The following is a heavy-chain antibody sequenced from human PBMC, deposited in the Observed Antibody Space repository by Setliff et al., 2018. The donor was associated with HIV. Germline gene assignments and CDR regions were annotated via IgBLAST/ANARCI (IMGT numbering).Heavy chain of an antibody. CDR1: GASVNSHY. CDR2: LYYSGNT. J-gene: IGHJ5*02. D-gene: IGHD2-2*01. Sequence: ETLSLTCTVSGASVNSHYWAWIRQPPGKGLEWIGSLYYSGNTNYNPSLKSRVTISVDTSKNQFSLKLTSVTAADTAVYYCARGGTSSNWFGPWGQGTLVTVSS. V-gene: IGHV4-59*02. CDR3: ARGGTSSNWFGP.